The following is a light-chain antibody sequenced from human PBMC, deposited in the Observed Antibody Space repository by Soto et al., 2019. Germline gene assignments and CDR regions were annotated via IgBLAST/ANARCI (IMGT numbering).Light chain of an antibody. V-gene: IGKV3D-20*02. CDR2: DAS. Sequence: EMMLTQSPGTLSLYQGERATLSCSASQIISSGYLAWYQQKPGQAPRLLIYDASNRATGIPARFSGSGSGTDFTLTISSLEPEDFAVYYCQQRSNWFGQGTKVDI. CDR3: QQRSNW. CDR1: QIISSGY. J-gene: IGKJ1*01.